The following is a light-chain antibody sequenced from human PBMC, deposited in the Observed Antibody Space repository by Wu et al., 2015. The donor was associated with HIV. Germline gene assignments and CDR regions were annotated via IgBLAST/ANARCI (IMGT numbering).Light chain of an antibody. CDR3: QQYDNSPPTT. V-gene: IGKV3-20*01. J-gene: IGKJ4*01. CDR1: QTVNRNY. Sequence: EIVLTQSPGTLSLSPGERATLSCRASQTVNRNYLAWYQQKPGQAPRLLIYDASRRASGIPDRFSGGGSGTDFTLTISRLEPEDVAVYYCQQYDNSPPTTFGGGTKVEIK. CDR2: DAS.